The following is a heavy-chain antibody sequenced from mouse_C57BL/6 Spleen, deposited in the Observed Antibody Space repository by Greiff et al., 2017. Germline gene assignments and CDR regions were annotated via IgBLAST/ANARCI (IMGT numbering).Heavy chain of an antibody. J-gene: IGHJ4*01. CDR1: GFTFSDYG. Sequence: EVKLVESGGGLVKPGGSLKLSCAASGFTFSDYGMHWVRQAPEKGLEWVAYISSGSSTIYYADTVKGRFTISRDNAKNTLFLQMTSLRSEDTARYYCARITGKGAMDYWGQGTSVTVSS. CDR2: ISSGSSTI. CDR3: ARITGKGAMDY. V-gene: IGHV5-17*01. D-gene: IGHD1-3*01.